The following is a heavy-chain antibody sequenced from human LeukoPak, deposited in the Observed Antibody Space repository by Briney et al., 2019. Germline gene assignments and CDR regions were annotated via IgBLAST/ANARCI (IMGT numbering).Heavy chain of an antibody. CDR3: ARLWMDGSSGYSAEYFQH. D-gene: IGHD3-22*01. J-gene: IGHJ1*01. CDR2: IYPDDSDT. V-gene: IGHV5-51*01. CDR1: GYRFSTSW. Sequence: GESLKISCKGSGYRFSTSWIGWVRQLPGKGLEWMGIIYPDDSDTRYSPSFQGQVTISADKSISTAYLQWSSLKASDTAMYYCARLWMDGSSGYSAEYFQHWGQGTLVTVSS.